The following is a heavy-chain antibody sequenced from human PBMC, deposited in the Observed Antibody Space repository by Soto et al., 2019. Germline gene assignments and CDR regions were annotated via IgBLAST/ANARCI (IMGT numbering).Heavy chain of an antibody. V-gene: IGHV4-34*01. CDR2: INHSGST. CDR1: GGSFSGYY. D-gene: IGHD3-3*01. CDR3: ARLAHYDFWSGYWTDYYYMDV. Sequence: PSETLSLTCAVYGGSFSGYYWSWIRQPPGKGLEWIGEINHSGSTNYNPSLKSRVTISVDTSKNQFSLKLSSVTAADTAVYYCARLAHYDFWSGYWTDYYYMDVWGKGTTVTVSS. J-gene: IGHJ6*03.